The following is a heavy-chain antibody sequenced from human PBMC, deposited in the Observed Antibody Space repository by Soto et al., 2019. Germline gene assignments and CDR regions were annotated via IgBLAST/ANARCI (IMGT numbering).Heavy chain of an antibody. CDR1: GFTFSSYD. Sequence: PGGSLRLSCAASGFTFSSYDMRWVRQATGKGLEWVSAIGTAGDTYYPGSVKGRFTIPRENAKNSLYLQMNSLRAGDTAVYYCARGYRTRSSYGDYVSHYFDYWGQGTLVTVSS. J-gene: IGHJ4*02. CDR2: IGTAGDT. CDR3: ARGYRTRSSYGDYVSHYFDY. V-gene: IGHV3-13*01. D-gene: IGHD4-17*01.